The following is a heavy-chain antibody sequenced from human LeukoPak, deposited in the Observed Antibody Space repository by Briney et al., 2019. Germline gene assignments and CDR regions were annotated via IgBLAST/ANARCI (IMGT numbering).Heavy chain of an antibody. CDR3: ASYGSGSYSLDY. D-gene: IGHD3-10*01. CDR1: GFTFSDYY. CDR2: ISSSSSYT. Sequence: GGSLRLSCAASGFTFSDYYMSWISQAPGKGLEWVSYISSSSSYTNYADSVKGRFTISRDNAKNSLYLQMNSLRAEDTAVYYCASYGSGSYSLDYWGQGTLVTVSS. J-gene: IGHJ4*02. V-gene: IGHV3-11*06.